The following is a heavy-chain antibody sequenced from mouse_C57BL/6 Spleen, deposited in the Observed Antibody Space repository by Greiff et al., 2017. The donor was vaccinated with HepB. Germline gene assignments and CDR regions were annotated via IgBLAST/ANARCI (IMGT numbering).Heavy chain of an antibody. V-gene: IGHV1-82*01. J-gene: IGHJ2*01. Sequence: VQLQQSGPELVKPGASVKISCKASGYAFSSSWMNWVKQRPGKGLEWIGRIYPGDGDTNYNGKFKGKATLTADKSSSTAYMQLSSLTSEDSAVYFCARITTVVAPNYFDYWGQGTTLTVSS. D-gene: IGHD1-1*01. CDR3: ARITTVVAPNYFDY. CDR2: IYPGDGDT. CDR1: GYAFSSSW.